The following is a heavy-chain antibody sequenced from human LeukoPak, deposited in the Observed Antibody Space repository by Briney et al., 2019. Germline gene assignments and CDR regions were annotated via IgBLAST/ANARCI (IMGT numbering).Heavy chain of an antibody. CDR1: GYSISSGYY. CDR3: ARHPPSSYGVGDY. V-gene: IGHV4-38-2*02. CDR2: IYHSGST. Sequence: SETLSLTCTVSGYSISSGYYWGWIRQPPGKGLEWIGSIYHSGSTYYNPSLKSRVTISVDTSKNQFSLKLSSVTAADTAVYYCARHPPSSYGVGDYWGQGTLVTVSS. D-gene: IGHD4-17*01. J-gene: IGHJ4*02.